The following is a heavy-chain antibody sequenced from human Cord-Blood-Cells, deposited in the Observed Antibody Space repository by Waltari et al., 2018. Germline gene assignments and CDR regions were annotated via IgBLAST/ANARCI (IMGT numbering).Heavy chain of an antibody. Sequence: QVQLVQSGAEVKKPGASVKVSCKVSGYTLPELSMHWVRQAPGKGLEWMGGFDPEEVETIYAQKFPGRVTMAEDTSTDTAYMELSSLRSEDTAVYYCATAPCYGSGSYGCGYFDLWGRGTLVTVSS. CDR3: ATAPCYGSGSYGCGYFDL. D-gene: IGHD3-10*01. J-gene: IGHJ2*01. CDR1: GYTLPELS. CDR2: FDPEEVET. V-gene: IGHV1-24*01.